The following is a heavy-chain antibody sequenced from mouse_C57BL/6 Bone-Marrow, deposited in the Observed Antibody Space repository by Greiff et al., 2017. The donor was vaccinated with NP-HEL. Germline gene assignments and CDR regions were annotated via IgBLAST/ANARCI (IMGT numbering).Heavy chain of an antibody. CDR1: GYTFTSYG. CDR3: ASFPYYYGSLWYVDV. D-gene: IGHD1-1*01. CDR2: IYIGNGYT. Sequence: VQLQQSGAELVRPGSSVKMSCKTSGYTFTSYGINWVKQRPGQGLEWIGYIYIGNGYTEYNEKFKGKATLTSDTSSSTAYMQLSSMTSGDSAIYFCASFPYYYGSLWYVDVWGTGTTVTVSS. J-gene: IGHJ1*03. V-gene: IGHV1-58*01.